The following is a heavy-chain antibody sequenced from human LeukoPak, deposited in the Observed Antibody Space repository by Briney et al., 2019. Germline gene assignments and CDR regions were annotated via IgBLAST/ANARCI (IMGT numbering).Heavy chain of an antibody. D-gene: IGHD5-18*01. V-gene: IGHV4-31*02. CDR3: GGYSYGIFDY. Sequence: LRLSCAASGFTFSSYAMHWVRQHPGKGLEWIGYIYYSGSTYYNPSLKSRVTISVDTSKNQFSLKLSSVTAADTAVYYCGGYSYGIFDYWGQGTLVTVSS. CDR1: GFTFSSYAMH. CDR2: IYYSGST. J-gene: IGHJ4*02.